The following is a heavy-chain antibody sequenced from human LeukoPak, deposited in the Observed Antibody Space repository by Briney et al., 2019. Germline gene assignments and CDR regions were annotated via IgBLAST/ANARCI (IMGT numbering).Heavy chain of an antibody. J-gene: IGHJ2*01. CDR2: IINNSDTI. Sequence: PGGSLRLSCAASGFTFDDYAMHWVRQAPGKGLGGASGIINNSDTIAYADSVKGRFTISRDNAKNSLYLQMNSLRAEDTALYYCAKDYCGGDCYSGWYFDLWGRGTLVTVSS. CDR3: AKDYCGGDCYSGWYFDL. V-gene: IGHV3-9*01. CDR1: GFTFDDYA. D-gene: IGHD2-21*02.